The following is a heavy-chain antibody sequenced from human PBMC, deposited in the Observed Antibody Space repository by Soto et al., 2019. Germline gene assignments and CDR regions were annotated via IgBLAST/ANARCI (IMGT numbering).Heavy chain of an antibody. CDR2: ISGSGGST. Sequence: EVPLLESGGGLVQPGGSLRLSCAASGFTFSSYAMRWVRQAPVKGLEWVSAISGSGGSTYYADSVKGRFTISRDNSKNTLYLQMNSLIAEDTAVYYCARRGSGSYYDYWGQGTLLTVSS. J-gene: IGHJ4*02. D-gene: IGHD1-26*01. V-gene: IGHV3-23*01. CDR1: GFTFSSYA. CDR3: ARRGSGSYYDY.